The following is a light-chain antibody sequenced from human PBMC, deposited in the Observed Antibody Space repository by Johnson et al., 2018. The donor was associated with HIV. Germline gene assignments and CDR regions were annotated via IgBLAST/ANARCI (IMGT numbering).Light chain of an antibody. Sequence: QSVLTQPPSASVSPGQTARITCSGDALPKKYAYWYQQKSGQAPVLVIYENNKRPSGIPDRFSGSKSGTSATLGITGLQTGDEADYYCGTWDISLSVGYVFGTG. CDR3: GTWDISLSVGYV. V-gene: IGLV1-51*02. CDR2: ENN. CDR1: LPKKY. J-gene: IGLJ1*01.